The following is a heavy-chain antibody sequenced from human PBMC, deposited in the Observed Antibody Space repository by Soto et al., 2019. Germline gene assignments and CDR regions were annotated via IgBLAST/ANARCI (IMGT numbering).Heavy chain of an antibody. CDR3: ASWLKEAGIDGNYYYGMEV. J-gene: IGHJ6*02. Sequence: VQLVQSGAEVKKPGSSVKVSCKASGGTFTNYAFSWVRQAPGQGLEWLGGIIPIFGTADYAQKFPGRVTITADESTSTAQMQIRSLSSDDPAVSYCASWLKEAGIDGNYYYGMEVWGQGTTVTVSS. V-gene: IGHV1-69*13. CDR1: GGTFTNYA. D-gene: IGHD1-1*01. CDR2: IIPIFGTA.